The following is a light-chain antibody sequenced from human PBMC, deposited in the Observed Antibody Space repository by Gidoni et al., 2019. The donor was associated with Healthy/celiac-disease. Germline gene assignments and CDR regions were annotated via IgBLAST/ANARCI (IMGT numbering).Light chain of an antibody. J-gene: IGKJ1*01. V-gene: IGKV3-20*01. CDR2: GAS. CDR1: QSVSSSY. Sequence: EIVLTQSPGTLSLSPGERATLSCRASQSVSSSYLAWYQQKPGQAPRLLIYGASSRATGIPDRFSGSGSGTDFTLTISRLEPEDFAVYYCQQYGSTRFGQXTKVEIK. CDR3: QQYGSTR.